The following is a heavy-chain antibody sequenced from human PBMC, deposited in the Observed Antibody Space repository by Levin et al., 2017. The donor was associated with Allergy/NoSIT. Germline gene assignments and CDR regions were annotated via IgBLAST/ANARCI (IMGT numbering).Heavy chain of an antibody. J-gene: IGHJ3*01. V-gene: IGHV3-66*01. CDR2: IYSGGTT. CDR1: GFTDTSNY. CDR3: ARDHGYSYGDNAFDF. Sequence: GGSLRLSCVASGFTDTSNYVTWVRQAPGKGLEWVSVIYSGGTTYYADSVKGRFTISRDNSKNTLYLQMNSLRAEDTAVYYCARDHGYSYGDNAFDFWGQGTMVTVSS. D-gene: IGHD5-18*01.